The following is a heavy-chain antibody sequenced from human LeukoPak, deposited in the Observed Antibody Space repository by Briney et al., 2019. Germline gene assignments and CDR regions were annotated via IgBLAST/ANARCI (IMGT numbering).Heavy chain of an antibody. CDR1: GFTFSSYW. D-gene: IGHD3-22*01. J-gene: IGHJ4*02. Sequence: QTGGSLRLSCAASGFTFSSYWMSWVRQAPGKGLEWVANIKKAGSDKYYVDSVKGRFTISRDNAKNSLYLQMNSLRAEDTAVYYCARDVKYYYDSSAYEYWGQGTLVTVSS. V-gene: IGHV3-7*01. CDR3: ARDVKYYYDSSAYEY. CDR2: IKKAGSDK.